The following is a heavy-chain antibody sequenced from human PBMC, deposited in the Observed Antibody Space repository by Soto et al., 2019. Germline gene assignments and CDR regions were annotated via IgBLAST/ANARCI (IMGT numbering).Heavy chain of an antibody. D-gene: IGHD2-15*01. J-gene: IGHJ3*02. CDR1: GGSISSYY. CDR2: IYYSGST. Sequence: PSETLSLTCTVSGGSISSYYWRWIRRPPGKGLEWIGYIYYSGSTNYNPSLKSRVTISVDTSKNHYSLKLSSVTAADTAVYYCAIKGLGYCSGGSCYSEAFDIWGQGTMVTVSS. CDR3: AIKGLGYCSGGSCYSEAFDI. V-gene: IGHV4-59*08.